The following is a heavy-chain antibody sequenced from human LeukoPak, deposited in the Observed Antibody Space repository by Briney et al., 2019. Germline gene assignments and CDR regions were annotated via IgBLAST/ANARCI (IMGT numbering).Heavy chain of an antibody. CDR2: ISSSSSTI. CDR1: GFTFSSYS. V-gene: IGHV3-48*02. J-gene: IGHJ3*02. Sequence: PPGGSLRLSCAASGFTFSSYSMNWVRQAPGKGLEWVSYISSSSSTIYYADSVKGRFTISRDNAKNSLYLQMNSLRDEDTAVYYCARDRDYCSSTSCYSDAFDIWGQGTMVTVSS. CDR3: ARDRDYCSSTSCYSDAFDI. D-gene: IGHD2-2*01.